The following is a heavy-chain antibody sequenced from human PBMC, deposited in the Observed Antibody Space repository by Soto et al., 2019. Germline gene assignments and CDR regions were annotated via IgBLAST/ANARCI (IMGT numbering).Heavy chain of an antibody. Sequence: PGGSLRLSCATSGFTYSDHNMSWLRQIPGKGLQWLSYITASGTIYEADSVKGRFTISRDNAKNTLYLQMNSLRAEDTAVYYCARHNSQWPNWFDPWGQGTLVTVSS. CDR2: ITASGTI. CDR3: ARHNSQWPNWFDP. J-gene: IGHJ5*02. D-gene: IGHD2-21*01. CDR1: GFTYSDHN. V-gene: IGHV3-11*04.